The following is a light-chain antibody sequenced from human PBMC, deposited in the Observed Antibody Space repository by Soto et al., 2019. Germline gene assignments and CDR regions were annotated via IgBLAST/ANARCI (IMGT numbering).Light chain of an antibody. CDR1: SSNIGAGYD. CDR2: CNI. V-gene: IGLV1-40*01. J-gene: IGLJ3*02. CDR3: QYYDSSLSGWV. Sequence: QSVLTQPPSVSGAPGQRVTISCTGCSSNIGAGYDVHWYQQLPGTAPKLLIYCNINRPSGVPDRFSGSKSGTSASLAITGLQDEDEADYYCQYYDSSLSGWVFGGGTKRTVL.